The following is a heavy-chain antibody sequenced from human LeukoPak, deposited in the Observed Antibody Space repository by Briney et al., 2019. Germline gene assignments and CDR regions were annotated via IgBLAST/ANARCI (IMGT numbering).Heavy chain of an antibody. D-gene: IGHD3-10*01. Sequence: SETLSLTCTVSGGSISSSSYYWGWIRQPPGKGLEWIGSIYYSGSTYYNPSLKSRVTISVDTYKNQFSLKLSSVTAADTAVYYCARERSHYYGSGTPRDFDYWGQGTLVTVSS. CDR2: IYYSGST. CDR3: ARERSHYYGSGTPRDFDY. CDR1: GGSISSSSYY. V-gene: IGHV4-39*07. J-gene: IGHJ4*02.